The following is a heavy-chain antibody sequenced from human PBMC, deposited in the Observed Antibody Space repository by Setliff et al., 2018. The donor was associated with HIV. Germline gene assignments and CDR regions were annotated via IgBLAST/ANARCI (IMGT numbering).Heavy chain of an antibody. Sequence: ASVKVSCKASGYTFTSYYMHWVRQAPGQGLEWMGIINPSGGSTSYAQKFQGRVTMTRDTSTSTVYMELSSLRSEDTAVYYCARAYDRYCSSTSCYAWFDPWGQGTLVTVSS. CDR1: GYTFTSYY. V-gene: IGHV1-46*01. CDR2: INPSGGST. D-gene: IGHD2-2*01. J-gene: IGHJ5*02. CDR3: ARAYDRYCSSTSCYAWFDP.